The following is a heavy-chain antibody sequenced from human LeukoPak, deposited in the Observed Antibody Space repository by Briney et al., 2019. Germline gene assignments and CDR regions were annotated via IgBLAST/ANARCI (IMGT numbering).Heavy chain of an antibody. J-gene: IGHJ1*01. D-gene: IGHD3-10*01. CDR3: ARGQWFGELSEPNEYFQH. CDR1: GGSITNTNYY. CDR2: IRYSGNA. V-gene: IGHV4-39*01. Sequence: PSETLSLTCTVSGGSITNTNYYWNWIRQPPGKGLEWIGHIRYSGNAYYTPSLKSRVTISIDTSKNQFSLKLNSVTAADTAVYYCARGQWFGELSEPNEYFQHWGQGTLVTVSS.